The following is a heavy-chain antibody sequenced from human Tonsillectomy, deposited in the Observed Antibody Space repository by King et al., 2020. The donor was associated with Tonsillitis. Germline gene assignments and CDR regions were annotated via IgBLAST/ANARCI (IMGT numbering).Heavy chain of an antibody. CDR2: IIPVFGTA. J-gene: IGHJ5*02. V-gene: IGHV1-69*01. CDR3: ARGANWFDP. CDR1: GDTFTSYA. Sequence: VQLVQSGAEVKKPGSSVKVSCKASGDTFTSYAINWVRQAPGHGLEWMGGIIPVFGTANYAQKFQGRVTITADEFTSTAYMELSSLRSEDTAVYYCARGANWFDPWGQGTLVTVSS.